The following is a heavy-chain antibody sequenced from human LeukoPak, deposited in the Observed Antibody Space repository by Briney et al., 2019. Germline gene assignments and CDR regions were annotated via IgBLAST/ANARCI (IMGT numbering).Heavy chain of an antibody. Sequence: SETLSLTCTVSGGSISSYYWSWIRQPPGKGLEWLGYMYYSGSTNYNPSLKSRVSLSVDTSKNQLSLKLTSVTASDTAVYYCARDGDWKGYWYFDLWGRGTLVTVSS. CDR1: GGSISSYY. V-gene: IGHV4-59*01. CDR3: ARDGDWKGYWYFDL. D-gene: IGHD2-21*01. CDR2: MYYSGST. J-gene: IGHJ2*01.